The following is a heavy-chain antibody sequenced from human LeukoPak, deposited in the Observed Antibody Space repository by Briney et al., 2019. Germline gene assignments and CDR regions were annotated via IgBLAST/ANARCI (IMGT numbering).Heavy chain of an antibody. J-gene: IGHJ4*02. CDR1: GFTFSSYW. D-gene: IGHD5-12*01. Sequence: GGSLRLSCAASGFTFSSYWMSWVRQAPGKGLEWVANIKQDGSEKYYVDSVKGRFTISRDNAKNSLYLQMNSLRAEDTAVYYCAREIRYSGYDFDYWGQGTLVTVSS. CDR3: AREIRYSGYDFDY. V-gene: IGHV3-7*01. CDR2: IKQDGSEK.